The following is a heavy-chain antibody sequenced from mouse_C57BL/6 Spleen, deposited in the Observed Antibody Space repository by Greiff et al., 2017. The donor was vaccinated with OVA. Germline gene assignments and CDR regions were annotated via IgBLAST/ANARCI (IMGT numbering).Heavy chain of an antibody. V-gene: IGHV1-19*01. CDR3: ARRDYDVVDY. Sequence: VQLQQSGPVLVKPGASVKMSCKASGYTFTDYYMNWVKQSHGKSLEWIGVINPYNGGTSYNQKFKGKATFTVDKSSSTAYMELNSLTSEDSAVYYCARRDYDVVDYWGQGTTLTVSS. J-gene: IGHJ2*01. D-gene: IGHD2-4*01. CDR2: INPYNGGT. CDR1: GYTFTDYY.